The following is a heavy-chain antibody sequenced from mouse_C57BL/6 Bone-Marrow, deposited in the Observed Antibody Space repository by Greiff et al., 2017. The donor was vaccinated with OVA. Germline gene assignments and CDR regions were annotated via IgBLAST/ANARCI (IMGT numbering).Heavy chain of an antibody. J-gene: IGHJ3*01. Sequence: QVQLQQPGAELVMPGASVKLSCKASGYTFTSYWMHWVKQRPGHGLEWIGEIDPSDCYTNYNQKFKGKSTLTVDKSSSTAYMQLSSLTSEDSAVYYGARDYYGSSYKSYWGKGTLVTVSA. D-gene: IGHD1-1*01. CDR3: ARDYYGSSYKSY. V-gene: IGHV1-69*01. CDR2: IDPSDCYT. CDR1: GYTFTSYW.